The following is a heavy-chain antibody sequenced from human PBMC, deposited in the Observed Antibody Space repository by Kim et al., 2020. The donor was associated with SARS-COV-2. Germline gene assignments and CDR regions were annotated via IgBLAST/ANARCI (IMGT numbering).Heavy chain of an antibody. CDR2: ISSSSAFI. V-gene: IGHV3-21*06. J-gene: IGHJ4*02. CDR3: ARDLGGDWNPGDS. D-gene: IGHD1-1*01. Sequence: GGSLRLSCTASGFTFSSYSMNWVRQAPGKGLEWVSSISSSSAFIHNADSVKGRFTISRDNAKSSLYLQMNSLRAEDTAIYYCARDLGGDWNPGDSWGQGTLVTVSS. CDR1: GFTFSSYS.